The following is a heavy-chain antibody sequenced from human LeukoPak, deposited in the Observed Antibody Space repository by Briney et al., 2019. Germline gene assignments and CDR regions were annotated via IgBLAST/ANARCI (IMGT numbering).Heavy chain of an antibody. CDR1: GYTFTSYG. J-gene: IGHJ4*02. CDR2: IIPIFGTA. D-gene: IGHD2-2*01. Sequence: ASVKVSCKASGYTFTSYGISWVRQAPGQGLEWMGGIIPIFGTANYAQKFQGRVTITTDESTSTAYMELSSLRSEDTAVYYCARGHCSSTSCYHDCLDWGQGTLVTVSS. V-gene: IGHV1-69*05. CDR3: ARGHCSSTSCYHDCLD.